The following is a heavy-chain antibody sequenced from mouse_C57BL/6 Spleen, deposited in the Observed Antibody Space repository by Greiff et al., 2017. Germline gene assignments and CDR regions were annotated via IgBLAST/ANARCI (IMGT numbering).Heavy chain of an antibody. D-gene: IGHD2-5*01. CDR3: ARRYSNPDYYAMDY. CDR1: GYTFTSYW. Sequence: QVQLQQPGAELVKPGASVKMSCKASGYTFTSYWITWVKQRPGQGLEWIGDIYPGSGSTNYNEKFKSKATLTVDTSSSTAYMQLSSLTSEDSAVYYYARRYSNPDYYAMDYWGQGTSVTVSA. CDR2: IYPGSGST. J-gene: IGHJ4*01. V-gene: IGHV1-55*01.